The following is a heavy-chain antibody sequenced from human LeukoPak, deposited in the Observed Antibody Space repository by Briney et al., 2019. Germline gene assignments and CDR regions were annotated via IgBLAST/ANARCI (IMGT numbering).Heavy chain of an antibody. V-gene: IGHV1-24*01. D-gene: IGHD3-10*01. CDR2: FDPEDGET. J-gene: IGHJ5*02. CDR1: GYTLTELS. Sequence: ASVKVSCKVSGYTLTELSMHWVRQAPGKGLEWMGGFDPEDGETIYAQKFQGRVAMTEDTSTDTAYMELSSLRSKDTAVYYCATASSNGWFGELEYINWFDPWGQGTLVTVSS. CDR3: ATASSNGWFGELEYINWFDP.